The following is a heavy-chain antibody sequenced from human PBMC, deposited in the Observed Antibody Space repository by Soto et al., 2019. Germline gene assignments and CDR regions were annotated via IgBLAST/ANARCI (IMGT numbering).Heavy chain of an antibody. J-gene: IGHJ6*02. Sequence: ASVKVSCKASGYTFTGYYMHWVRQAPGQGLEWMGWINPNSGGTNYAQKFQGRVTMTRDTSISTAYMELSRLRSDDTAVYYCAVHGAPLRFLEWFEHYYYYGMDVAGQGAKVTVSS. D-gene: IGHD3-3*01. V-gene: IGHV1-2*02. CDR1: GYTFTGYY. CDR2: INPNSGGT. CDR3: AVHGAPLRFLEWFEHYYYYGMDV.